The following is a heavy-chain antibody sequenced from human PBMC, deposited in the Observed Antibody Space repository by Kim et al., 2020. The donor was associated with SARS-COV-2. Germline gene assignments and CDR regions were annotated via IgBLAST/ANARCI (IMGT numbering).Heavy chain of an antibody. D-gene: IGHD6-19*01. CDR3: AVEQWLKAFDI. V-gene: IGHV5-51*01. J-gene: IGHJ3*02. Sequence: RYRPSFQGQVTISADKSISPAYLQWSSLKASDTAMYYCAVEQWLKAFDIWGQGTMVTVSS.